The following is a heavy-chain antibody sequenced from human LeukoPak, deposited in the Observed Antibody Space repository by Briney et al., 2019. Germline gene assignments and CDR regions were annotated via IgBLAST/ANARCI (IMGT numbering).Heavy chain of an antibody. J-gene: IGHJ4*02. Sequence: ASVKVSYKASGYTFTSYAMNWVRQAPGQGLEWMGWINTNTGNPTYAQGFTGRFVFSLDTSVSTAYLQISSLKAEDTAVYYCARTPRSHYYDILPGYINYFDYWGQGTLVTVSS. CDR3: ARTPRSHYYDILPGYINYFDY. CDR2: INTNTGNP. D-gene: IGHD3-9*01. CDR1: GYTFTSYA. V-gene: IGHV7-4-1*02.